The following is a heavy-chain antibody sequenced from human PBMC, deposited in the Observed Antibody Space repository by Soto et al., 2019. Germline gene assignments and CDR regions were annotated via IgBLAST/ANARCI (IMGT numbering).Heavy chain of an antibody. CDR1: GFSLNTGGVG. J-gene: IGHJ4*02. Sequence: QITLKESGPTLVKPTQTLTLTCSFSGFSLNTGGVGVGWIRQPPGKALEWLAVIYWDDDKSWSPSLRDRLTITRDASEDQVVLTVTSMDPVDTATYYCARRRGGFGGGWTTPYFDYWGQGTLVTVSS. CDR3: ARRRGGFGGGWTTPYFDY. D-gene: IGHD6-19*01. V-gene: IGHV2-5*02. CDR2: IYWDDDK.